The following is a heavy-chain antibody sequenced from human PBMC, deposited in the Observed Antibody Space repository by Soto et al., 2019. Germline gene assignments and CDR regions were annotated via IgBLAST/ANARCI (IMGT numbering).Heavy chain of an antibody. D-gene: IGHD3-22*01. CDR2: IIPIFGTA. CDR3: ARDLFDYYDSSGYSLYYYYYGMDV. J-gene: IGHJ6*02. CDR1: GGTFSSYA. V-gene: IGHV1-69*01. Sequence: QVQLVQSGAEVKKPGSSVKVSCKASGGTFSSYAISWVRQAPGQGLEWMGGIIPIFGTANYAQKFQGSVRITADESTSTAYMELSSLSSEDTAVYYCARDLFDYYDSSGYSLYYYYYGMDVWGQGTTVTVSS.